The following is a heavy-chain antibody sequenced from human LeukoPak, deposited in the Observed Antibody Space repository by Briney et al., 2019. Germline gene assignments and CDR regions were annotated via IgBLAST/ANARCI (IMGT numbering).Heavy chain of an antibody. D-gene: IGHD6-19*01. CDR1: GGSISSSSYY. CDR2: IYYSGST. Sequence: SETLSLTCTVSGGSISSSSYYWGWIRQPPGKGLEWIGSIYYSGSTYYNPSLKSRVTISVDTSKNQFSLKLSSVTAADTAVYYCARALWLVEMWGQGTLVTVSS. CDR3: ARALWLVEM. J-gene: IGHJ4*02. V-gene: IGHV4-39*07.